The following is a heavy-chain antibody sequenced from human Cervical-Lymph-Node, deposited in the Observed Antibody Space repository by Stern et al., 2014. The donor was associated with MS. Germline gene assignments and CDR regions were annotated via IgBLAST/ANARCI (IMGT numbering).Heavy chain of an antibody. CDR2: TCPVDSTT. CDR3: ARPLGGYAEY. V-gene: IGHV5-51*03. D-gene: IGHD6-25*01. Sequence: EVQLEESGAEVKKPGESLKISCKGSGYNFSYYCIAWVRQMPGKGLEWMGLTCPVDSTTTYSPSFQGQVTMSVDRSISTAYLQWSSLKASDTAIYFCARPLGGYAEYWGQGTLVTVSS. J-gene: IGHJ4*02. CDR1: GYNFSYYC.